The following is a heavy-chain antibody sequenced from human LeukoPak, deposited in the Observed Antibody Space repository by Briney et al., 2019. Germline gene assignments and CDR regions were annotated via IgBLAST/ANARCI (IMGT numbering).Heavy chain of an antibody. CDR3: ASYRPMARGVHTPFDY. CDR2: INCSGST. CDR1: GGSISSSSYY. V-gene: IGHV4-39*07. Sequence: SETLSLTCTVSGGSISSSSYYWGWIRQPPGKGLEWIGSINCSGSTYYNPSLKSRVTISVDTSKNQFSLKLSSVTAADTAVYYCASYRPMARGVHTPFDYWGQGTLVTVSS. D-gene: IGHD3-10*01. J-gene: IGHJ4*02.